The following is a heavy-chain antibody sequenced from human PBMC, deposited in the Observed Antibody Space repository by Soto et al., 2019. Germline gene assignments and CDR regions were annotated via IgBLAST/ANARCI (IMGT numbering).Heavy chain of an antibody. D-gene: IGHD3-3*01. CDR2: ISWNSGSI. Sequence: GGSLRLSCAASGFTFDDYAMHWVRQAPGKGLEWVSGISWNSGSIGYADSVKGRFTISRDNAKNSLYLQRNSLRAEDTALYYCAKDGARGGPQSYWYFDLWGRGTLVTVSS. V-gene: IGHV3-9*01. J-gene: IGHJ2*01. CDR1: GFTFDDYA. CDR3: AKDGARGGPQSYWYFDL.